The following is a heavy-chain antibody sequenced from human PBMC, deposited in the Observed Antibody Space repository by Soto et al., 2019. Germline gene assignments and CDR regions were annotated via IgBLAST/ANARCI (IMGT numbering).Heavy chain of an antibody. CDR1: GFTFRSFT. CDR3: TRDASRDSSARGWFDP. CDR2: ISINSAYI. V-gene: IGHV3-21*01. J-gene: IGHJ5*02. D-gene: IGHD6-13*01. Sequence: GGSLRLSCAASGFTFRSFTMNWVRQAPGKGLEWVSTISINSAYIYYTDALRGRFTISRDNAKNSLHLQMNSLRAEDTAVYYCTRDASRDSSARGWFDPWGPGTLVTVSS.